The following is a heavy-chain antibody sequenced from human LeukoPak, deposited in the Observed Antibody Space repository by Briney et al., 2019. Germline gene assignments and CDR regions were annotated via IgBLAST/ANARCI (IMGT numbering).Heavy chain of an antibody. CDR3: ASSNWGSGYYYYGMDV. J-gene: IGHJ6*02. Sequence: GESLKISCKGSGYSFTSYWIGWVRQMPGKGLEWMGIIYPGDSDTRYSPSFQGQVTISADKSISTAYLQWSSLKASDTAMYYCASSNWGSGYYYYGMDVWGQGTTITVSS. D-gene: IGHD7-27*01. V-gene: IGHV5-51*01. CDR2: IYPGDSDT. CDR1: GYSFTSYW.